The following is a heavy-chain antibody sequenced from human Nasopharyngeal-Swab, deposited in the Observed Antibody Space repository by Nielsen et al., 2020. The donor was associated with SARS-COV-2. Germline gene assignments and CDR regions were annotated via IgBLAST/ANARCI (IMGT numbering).Heavy chain of an antibody. Sequence: GESLKISCAASGFTFDNYAMSWVRQPPGRGLEWVSSISGSGSNTYYRDSVKGRFTISRDNSKNTLYLQMNSLRAEDTAVYFCAKLDIGGWLGSTTGYFDYWGQGTLVTVSS. CDR1: GFTFDNYA. V-gene: IGHV3-23*01. CDR3: AKLDIGGWLGSTTGYFDY. CDR2: ISGSGSNT. J-gene: IGHJ4*02. D-gene: IGHD2/OR15-2a*01.